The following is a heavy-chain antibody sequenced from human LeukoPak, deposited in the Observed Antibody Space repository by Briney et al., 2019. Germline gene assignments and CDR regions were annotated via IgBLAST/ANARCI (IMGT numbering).Heavy chain of an antibody. CDR1: GGTFSSYA. J-gene: IGHJ4*02. D-gene: IGHD3-10*01. Sequence: GASVKVSCKASGGTFSSYAISWVRQAPGQGLEWMGRIIPILGIANYAQKFQGRVTITADKSTSTAYMELSSLRSEDTAVYYCARMSDYYGSGSYSDYWGQGTLVTVSS. V-gene: IGHV1-69*04. CDR3: ARMSDYYGSGSYSDY. CDR2: IIPILGIA.